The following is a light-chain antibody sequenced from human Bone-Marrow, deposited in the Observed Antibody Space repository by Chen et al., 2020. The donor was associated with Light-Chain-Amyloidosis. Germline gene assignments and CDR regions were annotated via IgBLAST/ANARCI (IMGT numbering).Light chain of an antibody. CDR3: QVWDRSSDRPV. CDR2: DDS. V-gene: IGLV3-21*02. J-gene: IGLJ3*02. Sequence: YVLIQPSSVSVAPGQTATIPCGGNNIGSTSVHWYQQTPGQAPLLVVYDDSDRPSGIPERLSGSNSGNTATLTISRVEAGDEADYYCQVWDRSSDRPVFGGGTKLTVL. CDR1: NIGSTS.